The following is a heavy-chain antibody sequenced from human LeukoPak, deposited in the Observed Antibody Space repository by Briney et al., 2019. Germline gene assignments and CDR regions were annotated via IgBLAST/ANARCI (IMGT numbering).Heavy chain of an antibody. CDR1: GYTFTIYD. CDR3: ARGPSRVVATMAYYFDY. D-gene: IGHD5-12*01. J-gene: IGHJ4*02. CDR2: MNPNSGNA. V-gene: IGHV1-8*01. Sequence: ASVTVSFTASGYTFTIYDINWVRQATGQGLELMGWMNPNSGNAGYSQKFQGRVTMTRNTSISTAYMELSSLRSEDTALYYCARGPSRVVATMAYYFDYWGQGTLVTVSS.